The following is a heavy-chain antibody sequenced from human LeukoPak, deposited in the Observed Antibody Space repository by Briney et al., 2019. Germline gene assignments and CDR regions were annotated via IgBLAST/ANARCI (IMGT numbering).Heavy chain of an antibody. V-gene: IGHV4-61*01. CDR1: GGSVSSGSYY. Sequence: SETLSLTCTVSGGSVSSGSYYWSWLRQPPGTGLEWIGYIYYSGSTNYNPSLKSRVTISVDTSKNQFSLKLSSVTAADTAVYYCARGAVQLERRFDYWGQGTLVTVSS. CDR2: IYYSGST. J-gene: IGHJ4*02. CDR3: ARGAVQLERRFDY. D-gene: IGHD1-1*01.